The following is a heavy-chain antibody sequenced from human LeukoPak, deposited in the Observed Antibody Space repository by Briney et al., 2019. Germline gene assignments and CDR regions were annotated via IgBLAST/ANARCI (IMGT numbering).Heavy chain of an antibody. CDR3: ARDRQLIEDYDSSGYYYPDAFDI. D-gene: IGHD3-22*01. J-gene: IGHJ3*02. CDR1: GGSFSGYY. CDR2: IYYSGST. V-gene: IGHV4-59*01. Sequence: SETLSLTCAVYGGSFSGYYWSWIRQPPGKGLEWIGYIYYSGSTNYNPSLKSRVTISVDTSKNQFSLKLSSVTAADTAVYYCARDRQLIEDYDSSGYYYPDAFDIWGQGTMVTVSS.